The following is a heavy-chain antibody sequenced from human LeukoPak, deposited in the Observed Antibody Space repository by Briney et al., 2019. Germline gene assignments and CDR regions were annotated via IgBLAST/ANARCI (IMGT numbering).Heavy chain of an antibody. Sequence: SGPTVVNPTQTLTLTCTFPGFSLSTSGMCVSWIRQPPGKALEWRALVYWNDDKRYSQYLKSRLTITKDTSKNQVVLTMTNMDPVDTFFFFKQQTAYDILTGYLNYFDYWGQGTLVTVSS. V-gene: IGHV2-5*08. CDR3: QQTAYDILTGYLNYFDY. J-gene: IGHJ4*02. D-gene: IGHD3-9*01. CDR1: GFSLSTSGMC. CDR2: VYWNDDK.